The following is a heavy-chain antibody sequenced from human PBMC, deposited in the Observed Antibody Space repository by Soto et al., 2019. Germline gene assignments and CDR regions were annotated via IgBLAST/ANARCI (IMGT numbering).Heavy chain of an antibody. CDR1: GGSISGGGYY. V-gene: IGHV4-31*03. Sequence: QVQLQQSGPGLVKPSQTLSLTCTVSGGSISGGGYYWSWIRQHPGKGLEWIGYIYYSGSTYYNPSLKRRVIISLDTSKNQFSLKLSSVTAADTAVYYCARGTEAAFYNYGMDDWGQGTTVTVSS. D-gene: IGHD1-1*01. CDR3: ARGTEAAFYNYGMDD. J-gene: IGHJ6*02. CDR2: IYYSGST.